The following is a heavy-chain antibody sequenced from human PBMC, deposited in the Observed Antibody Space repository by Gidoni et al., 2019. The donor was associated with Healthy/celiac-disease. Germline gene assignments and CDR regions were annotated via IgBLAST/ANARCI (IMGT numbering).Heavy chain of an antibody. V-gene: IGHV3-30*18. CDR2: ISYDVSNK. CDR3: AKDKSNYDFWSGGNDY. CDR1: GFPFSRYG. D-gene: IGHD3-3*01. J-gene: IGHJ4*02. Sequence: QVQLVASGGGVVQPGRSLRLSCAASGFPFSRYGMHWVRQAPGKGLEWVAVISYDVSNKYYADSVKGRFTISRDNSKNTLYLQMNSLRAEDTAVYYCAKDKSNYDFWSGGNDYWGQGTLVTVSS.